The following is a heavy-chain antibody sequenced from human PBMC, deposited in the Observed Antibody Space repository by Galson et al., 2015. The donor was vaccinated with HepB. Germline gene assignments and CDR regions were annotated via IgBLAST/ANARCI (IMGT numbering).Heavy chain of an antibody. D-gene: IGHD2-15*01. CDR3: VKGWLDY. V-gene: IGHV3-23*01. Sequence: SLRLSCAASGFTFSNYDMGWVRHAPGKGLEWVSGISGNGVQTYYADSVKGRFSISRDNSKDTLYLQMNSLRAEDTAVYYCVKGWLDYWGQGTLVIVSS. CDR2: ISGNGVQT. J-gene: IGHJ4*02. CDR1: GFTFSNYD.